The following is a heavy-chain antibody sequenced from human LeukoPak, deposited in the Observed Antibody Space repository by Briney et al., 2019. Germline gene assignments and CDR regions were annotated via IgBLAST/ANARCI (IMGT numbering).Heavy chain of an antibody. Sequence: GGSLRLSCVASGFTFSNYWMHWVRQAPGKGLVWVSRIKTDGSRTNYADSVKGRFTISRDNSKNTLYLQMNSLRAEDTAVYYCAREATYFYDSSGSTHLLGDAFDIWGQGTMVTVSS. CDR1: GFTFSNYW. D-gene: IGHD3-22*01. CDR2: IKTDGSRT. V-gene: IGHV3-74*01. J-gene: IGHJ3*02. CDR3: AREATYFYDSSGSTHLLGDAFDI.